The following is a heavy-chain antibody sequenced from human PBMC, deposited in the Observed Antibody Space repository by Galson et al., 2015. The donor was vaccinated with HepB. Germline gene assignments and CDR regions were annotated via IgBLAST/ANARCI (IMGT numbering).Heavy chain of an antibody. Sequence: SVKVSCKASGYTFPAYYVHWVRQAPGQGLEWMGRINPNSGGTNFAQKFQDRVTMTRDKSINTAYLELSRLRTDDTAVYYCARAGTTWGLFSYYGLDVWGQGTTLTASS. D-gene: IGHD1-14*01. V-gene: IGHV1-2*06. CDR1: GYTFPAYY. CDR2: INPNSGGT. CDR3: ARAGTTWGLFSYYGLDV. J-gene: IGHJ6*02.